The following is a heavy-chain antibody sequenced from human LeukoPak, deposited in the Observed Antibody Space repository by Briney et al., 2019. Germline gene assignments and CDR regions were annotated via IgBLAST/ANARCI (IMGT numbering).Heavy chain of an antibody. Sequence: GGSLRLSCAASGFTVSSNYMNWVRQAPGKGLEWVSVIYSGGFTYYADSVKGRFTISRDNSKNTLYLQMKSLRPEDTAVYYCAREYYGMDVWGLGTTVAVSS. V-gene: IGHV3-53*01. CDR2: IYSGGFT. J-gene: IGHJ6*02. CDR1: GFTVSSNY. CDR3: AREYYGMDV.